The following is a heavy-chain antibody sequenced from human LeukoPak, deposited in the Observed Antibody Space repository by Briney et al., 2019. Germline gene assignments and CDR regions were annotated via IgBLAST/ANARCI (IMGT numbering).Heavy chain of an antibody. CDR3: ARGERDVVVPAAGGGFDP. V-gene: IGHV4-34*01. CDR1: GGSFSGYY. Sequence: SETLSLTCAVYGGSFSGYYWSWIRQPPGKGLEWIGEINHSGSTNYNPSPKSRVTISVDTCKNQFSLKLSSVTAADAAVYYCARGERDVVVPAAGGGFDPWGQGTLVTVSS. D-gene: IGHD2-2*01. J-gene: IGHJ5*02. CDR2: INHSGST.